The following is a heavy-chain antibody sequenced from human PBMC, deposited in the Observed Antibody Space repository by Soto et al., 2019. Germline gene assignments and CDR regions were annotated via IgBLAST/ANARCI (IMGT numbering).Heavy chain of an antibody. CDR1: GGSISSGDYY. J-gene: IGHJ6*02. CDR2: MYFSGSN. CDR3: ARDFRDYYYYGMDV. Sequence: QVQLQESGPGLVKPSQTLSLTCTVSGGSISSGDYYWSWIRQPPGKGLEWIGYMYFSGSNYYNPSLKSRITISVDTSKNQFSLKLSSVTAADTAVYYCARDFRDYYYYGMDVWGQGTTVTVSS. V-gene: IGHV4-30-4*01.